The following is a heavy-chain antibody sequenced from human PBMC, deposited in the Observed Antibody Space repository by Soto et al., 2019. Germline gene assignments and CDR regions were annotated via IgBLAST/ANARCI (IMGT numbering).Heavy chain of an antibody. V-gene: IGHV2-5*02. D-gene: IGHD2-15*01. CDR2: IYWDGDE. CDR1: GFSVSTSGVG. Sequence: QITLKESGPTLVKPTQTLTLTCTFSGFSVSTSGVGVAWIRQPPGKALEWLALIYWDGDERYSPFLQSRVTITKDTSKNQVVLTMTNMDPVDTAPDFCTHKGGRGAAMYVWGQGTTVTVSS. J-gene: IGHJ6*02. CDR3: THKGGRGAAMYV.